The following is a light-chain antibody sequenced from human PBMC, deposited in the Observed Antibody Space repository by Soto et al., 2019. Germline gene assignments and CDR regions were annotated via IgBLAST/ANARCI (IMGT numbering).Light chain of an antibody. J-gene: IGKJ3*01. Sequence: ETVMTQSPATLSVSPGERATLSCRASQNVSTRLAWYQQRPGQGPRLLVYGASTRATGIPPRFSGSGSGTEFTPTISSLQSEDFAVYYCQQYKDWPPITFGPGTRVDIK. CDR3: QQYKDWPPIT. V-gene: IGKV3-15*01. CDR1: QNVSTR. CDR2: GAS.